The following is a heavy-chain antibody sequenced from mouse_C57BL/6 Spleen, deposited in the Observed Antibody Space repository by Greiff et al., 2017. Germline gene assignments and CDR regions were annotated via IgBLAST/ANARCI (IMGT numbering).Heavy chain of an antibody. CDR2: INPNNGGT. V-gene: IGHV1-26*01. J-gene: IGHJ1*03. CDR3: ARGGGWYCDV. CDR1: GYTFTDYY. Sequence: EVQLQQSGPELVKPGASVKISCKASGYTFTDYYMNWVKQSHGKSLEWIGDINPNNGGTSYNQKFKGKATLTVDKSSSTAYMELRSLTSEDSAVYYCARGGGWYCDVWGTGTTVTVSS.